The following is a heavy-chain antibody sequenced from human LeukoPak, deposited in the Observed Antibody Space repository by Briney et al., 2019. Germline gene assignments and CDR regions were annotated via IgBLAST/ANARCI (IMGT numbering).Heavy chain of an antibody. CDR2: VSSSGTTT. CDR1: GFSFSNYE. Sequence: GGSLSLSCVASGFSFSNYEMNWVRQAPGKGLEWVAYVSSSGTTTYYADSVKGRFTISRDNAKNSLYLQMKSLGAEATAIYYYARDMLGYFDYWGQGTLVTVSS. J-gene: IGHJ4*02. V-gene: IGHV3-48*03. CDR3: ARDMLGYFDY. D-gene: IGHD3-10*02.